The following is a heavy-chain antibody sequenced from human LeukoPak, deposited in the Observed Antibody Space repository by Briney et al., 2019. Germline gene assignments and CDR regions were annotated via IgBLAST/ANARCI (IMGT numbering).Heavy chain of an antibody. V-gene: IGHV3-30*18. CDR3: AKDRYSGLNTIDY. D-gene: IGHD6-13*01. Sequence: GGSLRLTCAASEFTFSTYGMHWVRQAPGKGLEWVAVISYDGSYKFYADSVKGRFTISRDNSKSTLYLQMNSLRAEDTAVYYCAKDRYSGLNTIDYWGQGTLVTVSS. J-gene: IGHJ4*02. CDR2: ISYDGSYK. CDR1: EFTFSTYG.